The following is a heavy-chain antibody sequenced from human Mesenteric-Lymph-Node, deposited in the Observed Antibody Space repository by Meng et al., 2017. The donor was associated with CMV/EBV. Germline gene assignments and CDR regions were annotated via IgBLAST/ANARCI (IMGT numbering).Heavy chain of an antibody. Sequence: ASVKVSCKTSGFIFTTYGISWVRQAPGQGLEWMGRISAYNGNTNYAQKFQGRVTITTDESTSTAYMELSSLRSEDTAVYYCASGDYSNQYGMDVWGQGTTVTVSS. J-gene: IGHJ6*02. D-gene: IGHD4-11*01. CDR3: ASGDYSNQYGMDV. CDR1: GFIFTTYG. CDR2: ISAYNGNT. V-gene: IGHV1-18*01.